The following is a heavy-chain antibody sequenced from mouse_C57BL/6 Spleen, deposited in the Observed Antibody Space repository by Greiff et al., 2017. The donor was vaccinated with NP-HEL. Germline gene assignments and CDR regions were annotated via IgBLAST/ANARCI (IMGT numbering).Heavy chain of an antibody. CDR2: ISSGSSTI. Sequence: EVQLQESGGGLVKPGGSLKLSCAASGFTFSDYGMHWVRQAPEKGLEWVAYISSGSSTIYYADTVKGRFTISRDNAKNTLFLQMTRLRSEDTAMYYCASPYYGSSPWFAYWGQGTLVTVSA. CDR3: ASPYYGSSPWFAY. CDR1: GFTFSDYG. J-gene: IGHJ3*01. D-gene: IGHD1-1*01. V-gene: IGHV5-17*01.